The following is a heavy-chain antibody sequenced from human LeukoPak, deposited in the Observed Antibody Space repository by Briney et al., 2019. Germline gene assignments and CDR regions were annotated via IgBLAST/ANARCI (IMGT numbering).Heavy chain of an antibody. V-gene: IGHV3-7*01. CDR2: INQDESQK. D-gene: IGHD3-10*01. CDR3: ARGHHTRGVYDY. Sequence: RRSLRLSCAPSAFTLSGFWMKWDRPAPGKWREWVANINQDESQKYYVDSVKGRFTISRDNAKNSLYLQMNSLRAEDTAVYYCARGHHTRGVYDYWGQGTLVTVSS. J-gene: IGHJ4*02. CDR1: AFTLSGFW.